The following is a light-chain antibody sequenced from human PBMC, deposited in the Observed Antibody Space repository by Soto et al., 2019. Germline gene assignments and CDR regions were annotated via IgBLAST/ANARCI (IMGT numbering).Light chain of an antibody. Sequence: SYELTQPPSVSVSPGQTARITCSGDALPKQYSYWYQQKTGQAPVVVIYKDSERPSGIPERFSASSSGTTVTLTISGVQAEDEADYYCQSSDSSGTYVFGTGTKVTVL. CDR3: QSSDSSGTYV. V-gene: IGLV3-25*02. CDR2: KDS. J-gene: IGLJ1*01. CDR1: ALPKQY.